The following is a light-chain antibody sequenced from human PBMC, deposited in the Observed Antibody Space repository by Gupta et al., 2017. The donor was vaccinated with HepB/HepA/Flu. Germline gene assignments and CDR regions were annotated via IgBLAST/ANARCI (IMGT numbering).Light chain of an antibody. CDR3: QQYYSFPRT. Sequence: VTWMSPSPSLPSAPPGDRVTISCRMSQGISNDLDWYQQKPGKAPELLIYAASTLQSGVPSRFSGSGSGTDFTLTIRGLQSEDFATYYCQQYYSFPRTFGQGTKVEIK. CDR1: QGISND. J-gene: IGKJ1*01. V-gene: IGKV1D-8*01. CDR2: AAS.